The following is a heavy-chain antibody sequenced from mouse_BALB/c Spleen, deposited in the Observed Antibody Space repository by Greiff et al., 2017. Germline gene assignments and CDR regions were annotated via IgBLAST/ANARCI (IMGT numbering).Heavy chain of an antibody. V-gene: IGHV1S81*02. D-gene: IGHD2-14*01. CDR2: INPSNGGT. J-gene: IGHJ2*01. CDR1: GYTFTSYY. Sequence: VQLQQSGAELVKPGASVKLSCKASGYTFTSYYMYWVKQRPGQGLEWIGEINPSNGGTNFNEKFKSKATLTVDKSSSTAYMQLSSLTSEDSAVYYCTRSGKVRQGFDYWGQGTTLTVSS. CDR3: TRSGKVRQGFDY.